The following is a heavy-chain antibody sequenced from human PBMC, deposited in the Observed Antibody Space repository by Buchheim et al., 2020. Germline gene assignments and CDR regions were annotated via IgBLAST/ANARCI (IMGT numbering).Heavy chain of an antibody. D-gene: IGHD5-12*01. CDR1: GFTFSSYS. V-gene: IGHV3-21*01. CDR3: AKGLARDVQYYYYYGMDV. J-gene: IGHJ6*02. Sequence: EVQLVESGGGLVKPGGSLRLSCAASGFTFSSYSMNWVRQAPGKGLEWVSSISSSSSYIYYADSVKGRFTISRDNAKNSLYLQMNSLRAEDTAVYYCAKGLARDVQYYYYYGMDVWGQGTT. CDR2: ISSSSSYI.